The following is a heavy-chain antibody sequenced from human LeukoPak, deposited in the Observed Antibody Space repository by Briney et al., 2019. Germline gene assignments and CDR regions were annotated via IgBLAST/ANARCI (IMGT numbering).Heavy chain of an antibody. D-gene: IGHD6-6*01. CDR2: ISGSGGST. Sequence: GGSLRLSCAASGFTFSSYAMSWVRQAPGKGLEWVSAISGSGGSTYYADSVKGRFTISRDNSKNTLYLQMNSLRAEDTAVYYCAKDGMYSSSSSYYFDYWGQGTLVTVAS. CDR1: GFTFSSYA. J-gene: IGHJ4*02. CDR3: AKDGMYSSSSSYYFDY. V-gene: IGHV3-23*01.